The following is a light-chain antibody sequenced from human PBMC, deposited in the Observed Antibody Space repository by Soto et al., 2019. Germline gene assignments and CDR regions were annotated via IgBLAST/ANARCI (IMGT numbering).Light chain of an antibody. Sequence: DIQMTQSPATLSASVGDSVTITCRASQSITNWLAWYQLKPGKAPKLLIHEGSNLHSGVSSRFTGSGSGTDFTLTITSLQPEDFATYYCQQYKSYWTFGQGTRVDLK. V-gene: IGKV1-5*03. CDR1: QSITNW. CDR3: QQYKSYWT. CDR2: EGS. J-gene: IGKJ1*01.